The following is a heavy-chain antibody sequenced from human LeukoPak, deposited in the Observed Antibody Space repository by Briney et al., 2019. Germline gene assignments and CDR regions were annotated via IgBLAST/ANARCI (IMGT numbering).Heavy chain of an antibody. CDR1: GGSISSYY. D-gene: IGHD5-18*01. CDR3: ARANVDTAIGDYWYFDL. Sequence: SETLSLTCTVSGGSISSYYWSWIRQPPGKGLEWIGYIYYSGSTNYNPSLKSRVTIPVDTSKNQFSLKLSSVTAADTAVYYCARANVDTAIGDYWYFDLWGRGTLVTVSS. CDR2: IYYSGST. V-gene: IGHV4-59*08. J-gene: IGHJ2*01.